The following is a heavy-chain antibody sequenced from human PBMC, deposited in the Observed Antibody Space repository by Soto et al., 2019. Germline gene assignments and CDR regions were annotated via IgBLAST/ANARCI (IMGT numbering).Heavy chain of an antibody. CDR1: EGTFSSYA. CDR2: IIPIFGTA. CDR3: ARDLDPAGPGSMDV. Sequence: QVQLVQSGAEVKKPGSSVKVSCKASEGTFSSYAISWVRQAPGQGLEWMGGIIPIFGTANYAQKFQGRVTITADESTSTAYMELSSLRSEDTAVYYCARDLDPAGPGSMDVWGQGTTVTVSS. J-gene: IGHJ6*02. V-gene: IGHV1-69*12. D-gene: IGHD1-1*01.